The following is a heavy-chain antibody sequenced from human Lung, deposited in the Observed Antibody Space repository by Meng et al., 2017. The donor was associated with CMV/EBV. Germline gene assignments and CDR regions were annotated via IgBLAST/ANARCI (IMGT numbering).Heavy chain of an antibody. Sequence: QVQVRGAGPGLGKASGALAGTCAVSGDSITNHNWWAWVRQPPGKGLEWIGEIPHRGSSAYNPSLKSRVSMSIDKSKNQFSLKLTSVTAADTAVYHCLRRSGGSVWGQGTLVTVSS. CDR1: GDSITNHNW. CDR2: IPHRGSS. CDR3: LRRSGGSV. D-gene: IGHD3-10*01. V-gene: IGHV4-4*02. J-gene: IGHJ1*01.